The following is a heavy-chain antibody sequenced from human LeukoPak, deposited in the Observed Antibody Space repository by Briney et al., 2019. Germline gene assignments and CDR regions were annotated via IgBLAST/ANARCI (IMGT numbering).Heavy chain of an antibody. CDR1: RYTFTGYY. Sequence: ASVRVSCKPSRYTFTGYYLHWVRQAPGHALARMGWISPNTGATMYAQKFQDRVTMSRDTSIDTAYLDLRSLRSDDTAVYYCARDRVGSGWPRPYYFEFWGQGTLVTVSS. V-gene: IGHV1-2*02. D-gene: IGHD6-19*01. CDR3: ARDRVGSGWPRPYYFEF. CDR2: ISPNTGAT. J-gene: IGHJ4*02.